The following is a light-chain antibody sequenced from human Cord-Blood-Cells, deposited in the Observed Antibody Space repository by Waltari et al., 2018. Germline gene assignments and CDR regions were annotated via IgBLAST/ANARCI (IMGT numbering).Light chain of an antibody. V-gene: IGLV1-40*01. CDR2: GNS. Sequence: QSVLTQPPSVSGAPGQRVTISCTGSSSNIGAGYDVHWYPQLPGTAPKLPIYGNSNRPSGVPDRFSGSKSGTSASLAITGLQAEDEADYYCQSYDSSLSGWVFGGGTKLTVL. CDR1: SSNIGAGYD. CDR3: QSYDSSLSGWV. J-gene: IGLJ3*02.